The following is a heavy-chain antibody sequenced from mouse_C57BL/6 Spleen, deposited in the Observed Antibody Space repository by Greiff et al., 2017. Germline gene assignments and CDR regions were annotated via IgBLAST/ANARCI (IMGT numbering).Heavy chain of an antibody. CDR2: INPSHGGT. D-gene: IGHD2-14*01. CDR3: ARFGGTDPAWFAY. V-gene: IGHV1-53*01. Sequence: QVQLQQPGTELVKPGASVKLSCKASGYTFTSYWMHWVKQRPGQGLEWIGNINPSHGGTNYNEKFKSKATLTVDKSSSQAYMQLSSLTSEASAFYYGARFGGTDPAWFAYWGQGTLVTVSA. J-gene: IGHJ3*01. CDR1: GYTFTSYW.